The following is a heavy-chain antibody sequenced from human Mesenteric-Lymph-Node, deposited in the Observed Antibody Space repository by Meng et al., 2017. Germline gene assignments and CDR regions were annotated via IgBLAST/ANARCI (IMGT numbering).Heavy chain of an antibody. V-gene: IGHV4-4*07. CDR1: GDSISGYY. D-gene: IGHD3-10*01. CDR3: ARGRVYGSGSYYRPYYFDY. CDR2: IYTSGST. Sequence: SETLSLTCTVAGDSISGYYWSWIRQPAGKGLEWIGRIYTSGSTNYNPSLKSRVTMSVDTSKNQFSLKLSSVTAADTAVYYCARGRVYGSGSYYRPYYFDYWGQGTLVTVSS. J-gene: IGHJ4*02.